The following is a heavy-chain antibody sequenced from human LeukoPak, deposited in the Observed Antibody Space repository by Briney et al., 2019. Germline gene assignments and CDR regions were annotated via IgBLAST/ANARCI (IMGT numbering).Heavy chain of an antibody. J-gene: IGHJ5*02. V-gene: IGHV3-7*03. CDR2: IRPDGRDK. Sequence: PGGSLRLSCAASGFNFNTYWMIWVRQAPGKGLEWVGNIRPDGRDKHYVDSVKGRFTISRDNAKNSLYLEMNSLRAEDTAVYYCGREDRTFDPWGQGTLVTVSS. CDR3: GREDRTFDP. CDR1: GFNFNTYW.